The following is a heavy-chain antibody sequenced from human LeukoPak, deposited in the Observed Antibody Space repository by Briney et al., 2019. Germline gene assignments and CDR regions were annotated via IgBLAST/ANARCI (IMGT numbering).Heavy chain of an antibody. CDR2: FDPEDGET. D-gene: IGHD4-17*01. V-gene: IGHV1-24*01. CDR1: GYTLTELS. J-gene: IGHJ4*02. Sequence: ASVKVSCKVSGYTLTELSMHWVRQAPGKGLEWMGGFDPEDGETIYAQKFQGRVTMTEDTSTDTAYVELSSLRSEDTAVYYCATALDYGDYQANWGQGTLVTVSS. CDR3: ATALDYGDYQAN.